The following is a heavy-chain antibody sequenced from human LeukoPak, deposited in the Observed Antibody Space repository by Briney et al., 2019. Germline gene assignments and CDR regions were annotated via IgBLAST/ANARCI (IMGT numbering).Heavy chain of an antibody. J-gene: IGHJ4*02. V-gene: IGHV3-48*04. CDR3: ASTTVTTFPDY. CDR1: GFTFSSYG. D-gene: IGHD4-17*01. CDR2: ISSSGSII. Sequence: PGGSLRLSCAASGFTFSSYGMHWVRQAPGKGLEWVSYISSSGSIIYYADSVKGRFTISRDNAKNSLYLQMNSLRAEDTAVYYCASTTVTTFPDYWGQGTLVTVSS.